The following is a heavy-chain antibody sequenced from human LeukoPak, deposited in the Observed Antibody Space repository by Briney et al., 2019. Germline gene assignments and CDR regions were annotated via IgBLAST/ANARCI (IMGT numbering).Heavy chain of an antibody. D-gene: IGHD3-3*01. V-gene: IGHV3-33*01. CDR1: GFTFSSYG. Sequence: GGSLRLSCAASGFTFSSYGMHWVRQAPGKGLEWVAVIWYDGSNKYYADPVKGRFTISRDNSKNTLYLQMNSLRAEDTAVYYCARAGPPNYDFWSGYAANYYYYYGMDVWGQGTTVTVSS. CDR2: IWYDGSNK. J-gene: IGHJ6*02. CDR3: ARAGPPNYDFWSGYAANYYYYYGMDV.